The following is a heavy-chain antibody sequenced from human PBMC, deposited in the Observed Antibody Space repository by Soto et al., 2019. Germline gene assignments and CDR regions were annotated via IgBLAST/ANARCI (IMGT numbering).Heavy chain of an antibody. Sequence: EASVKVSCKASGYTFTSYYMPWVRQAPGQGLEWMGIINPSGGSTSYAQKFQGRVTMTRDTSTSTVYMELSSLRSEDTAVYYCARDSLSFLEWLSQPPMGYYGMDVWGQGTTVTVSS. CDR1: GYTFTSYY. CDR3: ARDSLSFLEWLSQPPMGYYGMDV. J-gene: IGHJ6*02. V-gene: IGHV1-46*01. CDR2: INPSGGST. D-gene: IGHD3-3*01.